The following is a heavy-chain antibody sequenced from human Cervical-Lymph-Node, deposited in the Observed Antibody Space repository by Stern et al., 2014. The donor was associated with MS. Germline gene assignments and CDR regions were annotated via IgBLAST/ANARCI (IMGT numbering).Heavy chain of an antibody. V-gene: IGHV3-30*18. CDR1: GFTFSSYG. D-gene: IGHD3-22*01. Sequence: VQLVESGGGVVQPGKSLRLSCAASGFTFSSYGMHWVRQAPGKGLECVAVISYDGSDKFYADSMKGRFTISRDNSKNTVYLQMSSLRPEDTAVYYCAKDSSSASNAGALDIWGQGTMVTVSS. CDR3: AKDSSSASNAGALDI. CDR2: ISYDGSDK. J-gene: IGHJ3*02.